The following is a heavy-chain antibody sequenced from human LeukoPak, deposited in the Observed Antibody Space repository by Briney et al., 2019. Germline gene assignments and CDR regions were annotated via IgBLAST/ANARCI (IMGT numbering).Heavy chain of an antibody. Sequence: GGSLRLSCAASGFTFDDYTMLWVRQAPGKGLEWVSLISWDGGSTYYANSVKGRFAISRDNSKNSLYLQMNSLRTEDTALYYCAKGDVVRGRFYGMDVWGQGTTVTVSS. D-gene: IGHD3-10*01. J-gene: IGHJ6*02. CDR2: ISWDGGST. V-gene: IGHV3-43*01. CDR3: AKGDVVRGRFYGMDV. CDR1: GFTFDDYT.